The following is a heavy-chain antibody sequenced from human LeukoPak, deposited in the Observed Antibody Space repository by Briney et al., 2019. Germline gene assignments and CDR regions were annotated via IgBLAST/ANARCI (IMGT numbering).Heavy chain of an antibody. CDR3: ARIQHYDILTGYSGAYFDY. V-gene: IGHV5-51*01. CDR2: IYPGDSDT. CDR1: GYSFTSYW. J-gene: IGHJ4*02. D-gene: IGHD3-9*01. Sequence: KVGESLKISCKGSGYSFTSYWIGWVRQMPGKGLEWMGIIYPGDSDTRYSPSFQGQVTISADKSISTAYLQWSSLKASDTAMYYCARIQHYDILTGYSGAYFDYWGQGTLVTVSS.